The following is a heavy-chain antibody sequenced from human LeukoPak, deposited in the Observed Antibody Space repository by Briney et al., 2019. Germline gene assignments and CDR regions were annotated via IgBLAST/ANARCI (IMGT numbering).Heavy chain of an antibody. V-gene: IGHV1-69-2*01. J-gene: IGHJ5*01. CDR3: AIADSGWFDS. D-gene: IGHD6-19*01. CDR1: GFAFSSYY. CDR2: IDPKDSKT. Sequence: GASVKVPCKTSGFAFSSYYVHWLRQAPGKGLEWLGRIDPKDSKTISAEKFQDRVTITADTSTDTVYMELSSLTSDDTAIFYCAIADSGWFDSWGQGTRVSVSS.